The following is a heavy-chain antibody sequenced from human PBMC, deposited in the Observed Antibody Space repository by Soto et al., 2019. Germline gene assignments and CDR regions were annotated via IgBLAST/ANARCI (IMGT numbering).Heavy chain of an antibody. J-gene: IGHJ4*02. CDR2: IKSKTDGGTT. V-gene: IGHV3-15*01. CDR3: TTDLWVGGATYSRYFDY. D-gene: IGHD1-26*01. Sequence: GGSLRLSCAASGFTFSNAWMSWVRQAPGKGLEWVGRIKSKTDGGTTDYAESVKGRFTISRDYSKNTLYLQMNSLKTEDTAVYYCTTDLWVGGATYSRYFDYWGQGTLVTVSS. CDR1: GFTFSNAW.